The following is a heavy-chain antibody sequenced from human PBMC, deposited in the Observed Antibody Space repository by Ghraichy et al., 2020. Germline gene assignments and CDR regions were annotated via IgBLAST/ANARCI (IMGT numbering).Heavy chain of an antibody. CDR1: GFTFSSYS. Sequence: GGSLRLSCAASGFTFSSYSMNWVRQAPGKGLEWVSSISSSSSYIYYADSVKGRFTISRDNAKNSLYLQMNSLRAEDTAVYYCARTPTGTHAFDIWGQGTMVTVSS. CDR2: ISSSSSYI. D-gene: IGHD1-1*01. J-gene: IGHJ3*02. CDR3: ARTPTGTHAFDI. V-gene: IGHV3-21*01.